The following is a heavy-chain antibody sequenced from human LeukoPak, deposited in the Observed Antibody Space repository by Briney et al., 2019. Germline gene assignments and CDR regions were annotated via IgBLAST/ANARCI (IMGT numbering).Heavy chain of an antibody. J-gene: IGHJ5*02. CDR2: INSDGSST. CDR1: GFTFSSYW. D-gene: IGHD6-19*01. Sequence: GGALRLSCAASGFTFSSYWMHWVRQAPGKRLVWVSRINSDGSSTSYADSVKGRFTISRDNAKNTLYLQMNSLRAEDTAVYYCTRGAYSSGPFDPWGQGTLVTVSS. CDR3: TRGAYSSGPFDP. V-gene: IGHV3-74*01.